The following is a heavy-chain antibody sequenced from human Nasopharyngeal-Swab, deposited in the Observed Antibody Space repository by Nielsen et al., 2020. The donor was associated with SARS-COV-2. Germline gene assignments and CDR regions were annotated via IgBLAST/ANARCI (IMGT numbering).Heavy chain of an antibody. V-gene: IGHV3-7*01. CDR3: ARDVVTAIPYFDY. J-gene: IGHJ4*02. Sequence: GGSLRLSCAASGFIFSSYWMSWVRQAPGKGLEWVANIKQDGSEKYYVDSVKGRFTISRDNSKNTLYLQMNSLTAEDTAVYYCARDVVTAIPYFDYWGQGTLVTVSS. D-gene: IGHD2-21*02. CDR2: IKQDGSEK. CDR1: GFIFSSYW.